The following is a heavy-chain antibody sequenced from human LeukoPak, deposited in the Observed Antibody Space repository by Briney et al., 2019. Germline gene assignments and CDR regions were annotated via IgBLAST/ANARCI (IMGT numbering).Heavy chain of an antibody. CDR1: GGSISSSSYY. Sequence: SETLSLTCTVSGGSISSSSYYWGWIRQPPGKGLEWIGEINHSGSTNYNPSLKSRVTISVDTSKNQFSLKLSSVTAADTAVYYCARDKGHDYWGQGTLVTVSS. V-gene: IGHV4-39*07. CDR2: INHSGST. CDR3: ARDKGHDY. J-gene: IGHJ4*02.